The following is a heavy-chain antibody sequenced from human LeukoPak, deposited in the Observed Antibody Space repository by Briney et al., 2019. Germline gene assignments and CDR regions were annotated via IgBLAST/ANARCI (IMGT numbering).Heavy chain of an antibody. J-gene: IGHJ4*02. CDR1: GGSISSYY. Sequence: PSETLSLTCTVSGGSISSYYWSWIRQPPGKGLEWIGYIYYSGSTNYNPSLKSRVTISVDTSKNQFSLKLSSVTAADTAVYYCARDSVAAHSFGYWGQGTLVTVSS. CDR3: ARDSVAAHSFGY. CDR2: IYYSGST. V-gene: IGHV4-59*01. D-gene: IGHD6-19*01.